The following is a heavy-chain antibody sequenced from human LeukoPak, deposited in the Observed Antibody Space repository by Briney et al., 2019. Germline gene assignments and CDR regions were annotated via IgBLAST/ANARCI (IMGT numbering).Heavy chain of an antibody. CDR2: IFYSGNT. Sequence: SETLSLTCTVSGGSISSSSYYWGWIRQPPGKGLEWIGTIFYSGNTYYNPSLKSRVTISVDTSKNQFSLKLSSVTAADTAVYYCASPPGQYCSSTSCYTEVYAFDIWGQGTMVTVSS. D-gene: IGHD2-2*02. J-gene: IGHJ3*02. CDR3: ASPPGQYCSSTSCYTEVYAFDI. V-gene: IGHV4-39*01. CDR1: GGSISSSSYY.